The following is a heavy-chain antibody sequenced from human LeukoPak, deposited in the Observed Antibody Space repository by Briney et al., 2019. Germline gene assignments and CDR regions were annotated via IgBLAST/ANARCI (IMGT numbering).Heavy chain of an antibody. D-gene: IGHD3-3*01. J-gene: IGHJ4*02. CDR1: GFTFSSYA. CDR2: ISGSGGST. CDR3: ARERQNKDFWSGGDY. Sequence: GGSLRLSCAASGFTFSSYAISWVRQAPGKGLEWVSAISGSGGSTYYADSVKGRFTISRDNAKNSLYLQMNTLRPEDTAVYYCARERQNKDFWSGGDYWGQGTLVTVSS. V-gene: IGHV3-23*01.